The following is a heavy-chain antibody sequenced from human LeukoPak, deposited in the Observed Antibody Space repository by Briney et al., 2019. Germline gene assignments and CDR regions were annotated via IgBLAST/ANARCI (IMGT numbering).Heavy chain of an antibody. CDR2: INPNSGGT. CDR1: GYTFTGYY. D-gene: IGHD3-22*01. CDR3: ARAPYYYDSTAYFLRDDTFDI. J-gene: IGHJ3*02. Sequence: ASVKVSCKASGYTFTGYYMHWVRQAPGQGLEWMGWINPNSGGTNYAQKFQGRVTMTRDTSISTAYMELSRLRSDDTAVYYCARAPYYYDSTAYFLRDDTFDIWGQGTMVTVSS. V-gene: IGHV1-2*02.